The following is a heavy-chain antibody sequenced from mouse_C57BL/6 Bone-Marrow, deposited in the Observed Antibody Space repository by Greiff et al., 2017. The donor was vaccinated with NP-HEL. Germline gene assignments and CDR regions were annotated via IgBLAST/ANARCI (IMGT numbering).Heavy chain of an antibody. CDR2: IYPGDGDT. CDR3: ARGGY. Sequence: VQLQESGAELVKPGASVKISCKASGYAFSSSWMNWVKQRPGTGLEWIGQIYPGDGDTNYNGKFKGKATLTADQSSSTAYMQLSSLTAEDSAVYCCARGGYWGQGTTLTVSS. V-gene: IGHV1-80*01. CDR1: GYAFSSSW. J-gene: IGHJ2*01.